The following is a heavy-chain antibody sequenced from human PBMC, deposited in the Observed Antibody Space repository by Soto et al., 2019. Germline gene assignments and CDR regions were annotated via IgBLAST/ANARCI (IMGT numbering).Heavy chain of an antibody. J-gene: IGHJ6*03. CDR3: ARRARPDFYYMDV. V-gene: IGHV3-64*01. Sequence: VQLAESGGGLAQPGGSLRLSCAASGFTLSGYAMDSVRQAPGKGLEYVSGISSNGVGTYYANSVQGRFTISRDNSKNTVYLQMGSLRPEDMAVYYCARRARPDFYYMDVWGKGTTVTVSS. D-gene: IGHD6-6*01. CDR2: ISSNGVGT. CDR1: GFTLSGYA.